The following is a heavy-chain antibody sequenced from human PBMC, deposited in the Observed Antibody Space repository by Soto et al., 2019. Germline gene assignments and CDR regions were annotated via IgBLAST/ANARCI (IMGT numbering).Heavy chain of an antibody. J-gene: IGHJ4*02. CDR2: ISAHNGNT. CDR3: ARGRYGDY. D-gene: IGHD1-1*01. V-gene: IGHV1-18*01. Sequence: QVHLVQSGAEVKKPGASVKVSCKASGYTFPSYGITWVRQAPGQGLEWMGWISAHNGNTDYAQKLQGRVIVNRYTSTSTAYMELRSLISDDTAVYYCARGRYGDYWGQGALVTVSS. CDR1: GYTFPSYG.